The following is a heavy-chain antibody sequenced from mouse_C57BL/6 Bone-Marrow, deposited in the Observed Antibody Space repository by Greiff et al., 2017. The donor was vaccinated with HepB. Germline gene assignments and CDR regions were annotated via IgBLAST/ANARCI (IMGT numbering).Heavy chain of an antibody. D-gene: IGHD1-1*01. CDR3: ARWDYYGIPYAY. J-gene: IGHJ3*01. Sequence: VQLQQSGAELAKPGASVKLSCKASGYTFTSYWMHWVKQRPGQGLEWIGYINPSSGYTKYNQKFKDKAPLTADKSSSTAYMQPSSLTYEDSAVYYCARWDYYGIPYAYWGQGTLVTVSA. CDR2: INPSSGYT. V-gene: IGHV1-7*01. CDR1: GYTFTSYW.